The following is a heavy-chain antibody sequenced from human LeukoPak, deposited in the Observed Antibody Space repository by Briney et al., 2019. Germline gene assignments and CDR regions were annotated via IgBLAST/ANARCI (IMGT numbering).Heavy chain of an antibody. Sequence: PSETLSLTCVVYGGSFSGYYWSWIRHPPEKGLEWIGEINHSGRTTNYSPSLKSRVTISVDTSKNQFSLKLSSVTAADTAVYYCARAGDSSGYGDYWGQGTLVTVSS. CDR3: ARAGDSSGYGDY. CDR1: GGSFSGYY. CDR2: INHSGRTT. V-gene: IGHV4-34*01. J-gene: IGHJ4*02. D-gene: IGHD3-22*01.